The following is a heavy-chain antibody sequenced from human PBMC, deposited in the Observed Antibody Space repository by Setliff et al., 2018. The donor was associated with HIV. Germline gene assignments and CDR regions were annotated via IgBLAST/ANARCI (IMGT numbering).Heavy chain of an antibody. CDR1: GYTFVSYD. D-gene: IGHD4-17*01. CDR2: MNPNNGNT. CDR3: ARFLDHDYGDYRTYYFDY. Sequence: GASVKVSCKASGYTFVSYDINWVRQATGQGLEWMGWMNPNNGNTGYSQKFQGRVTMTRNTSISTAYMELSSLRSEDTAVYYCARFLDHDYGDYRTYYFDYWGQGTRVTV. V-gene: IGHV1-8*02. J-gene: IGHJ4*02.